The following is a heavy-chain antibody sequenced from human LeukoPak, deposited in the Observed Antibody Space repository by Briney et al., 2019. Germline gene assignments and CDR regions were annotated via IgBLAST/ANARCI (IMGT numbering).Heavy chain of an antibody. Sequence: PGRSLRLSCTASGFSFGDYGMSWVRQAPGKGLEWVTAISASGGSTYYADSVKGRFTISRDNSKDTLYLQMNSLRVEDTAVYYCAKEVYYFDTSGLYSFAFDIWGQGTMVTVPS. D-gene: IGHD3-22*01. CDR1: GFSFGDYG. V-gene: IGHV3-23*01. CDR2: ISASGGST. CDR3: AKEVYYFDTSGLYSFAFDI. J-gene: IGHJ3*02.